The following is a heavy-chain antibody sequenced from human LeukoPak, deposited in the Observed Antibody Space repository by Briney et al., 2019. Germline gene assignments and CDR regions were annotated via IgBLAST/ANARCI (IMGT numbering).Heavy chain of an antibody. Sequence: GGSLRLSCAASGFTVSSNYMSWVRQAPGKGLEWVSVIYSGGSTYYADSVKGRFTISRDNSKNTLYLQMNSLRAEDTAVYYCARDNGPTLELRRLYYGMDVWGQGTTVTVSS. D-gene: IGHD1-7*01. CDR3: ARDNGPTLELRRLYYGMDV. V-gene: IGHV3-53*01. CDR2: IYSGGST. J-gene: IGHJ6*02. CDR1: GFTVSSNY.